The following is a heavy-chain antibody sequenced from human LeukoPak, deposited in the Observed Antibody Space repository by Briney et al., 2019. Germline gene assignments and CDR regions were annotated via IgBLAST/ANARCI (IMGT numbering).Heavy chain of an antibody. CDR2: IIYDGSKK. CDR3: AKNLNDDAFDI. J-gene: IGHJ3*02. V-gene: IGHV3-30*04. D-gene: IGHD1-1*01. Sequence: GALRLSCAASGFTFSDYTMHWVRQAPGKGLEWVAVIIYDGSKKYYADSVKGRFTISRDNSNNTLFLQMNSLRAGDTAVYYCAKNLNDDAFDIWGQGTMVTVSS. CDR1: GFTFSDYT.